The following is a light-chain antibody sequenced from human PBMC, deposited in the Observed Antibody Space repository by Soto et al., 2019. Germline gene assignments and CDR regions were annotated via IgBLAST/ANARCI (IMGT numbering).Light chain of an antibody. CDR3: QQHYSTPT. Sequence: DIVMTQSPDSLAVSLGERATINCQSSQSILSSSNNKNYLAWYQQKPGQPPKLLIYWASTRQSGVPDRFSGSGSATDFTLTIRGLQAEDVALYYCQQHYSTPTFGQGTKVEIK. J-gene: IGKJ1*01. CDR2: WAS. CDR1: QSILSSSNNKNY. V-gene: IGKV4-1*01.